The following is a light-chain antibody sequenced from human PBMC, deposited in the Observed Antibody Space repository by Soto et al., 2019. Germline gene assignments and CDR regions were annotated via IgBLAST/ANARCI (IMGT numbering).Light chain of an antibody. CDR2: LGS. CDR1: RNLMHSNGYNY. CDR3: MQTLQTPT. J-gene: IGKJ1*01. V-gene: IGKV2-28*01. Sequence: DIVMTQSPLSLPVTPGEPASISCRSSRNLMHSNGYNYLDWYLQKPGQSPQLLIYLGSNRASGVPERFSGSGSDTDFILRISRVEAEDVGVYYCMQTLQTPTFGQGTKVEIK.